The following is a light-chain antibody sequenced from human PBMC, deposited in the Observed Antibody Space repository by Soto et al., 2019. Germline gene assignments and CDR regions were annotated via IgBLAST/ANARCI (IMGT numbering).Light chain of an antibody. CDR1: QSISSN. CDR3: QQYDYWPWT. CDR2: GVS. V-gene: IGKV3-15*01. Sequence: EVVMTQSPATLSVSPGESATLSCRASQSISSNKLAWYQQKPGQAPRLLLFGVSNRATGIPARFSGSGSGTDFSLTISSLQSEDFAVYYCQQYDYWPWTFGQGTKVEVK. J-gene: IGKJ1*01.